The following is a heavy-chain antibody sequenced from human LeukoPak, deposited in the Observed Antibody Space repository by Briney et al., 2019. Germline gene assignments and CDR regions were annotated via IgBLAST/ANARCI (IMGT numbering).Heavy chain of an antibody. CDR3: ARGYQGLWFGELPLDP. J-gene: IGHJ5*02. CDR2: IIPKSGAT. CDR1: GFTFTDYF. Sequence: GASVKVSCTASGFTFTDYFIHWVRQAPGQGLEWMGWIIPKSGATNFAQRFRDRVTVTSDTSTVSMDLSRLTSDDTAVYYCARGYQGLWFGELPLDPWGQGTLVTVSS. D-gene: IGHD3-10*01. V-gene: IGHV1-2*02.